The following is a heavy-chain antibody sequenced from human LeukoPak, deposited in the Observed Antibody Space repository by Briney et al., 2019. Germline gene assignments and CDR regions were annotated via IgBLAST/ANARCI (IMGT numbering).Heavy chain of an antibody. Sequence: GASVKVSCKASGYTFTAYYMHWVRQAPGQGLEWMGWINPNSGGTNYAQKFQGRVTMTRDTSISTAYMELSRLRSDDTAVYYCARAAAGFMRPFDYWGQGTLVTVSS. J-gene: IGHJ4*02. CDR2: INPNSGGT. CDR3: ARAAAGFMRPFDY. D-gene: IGHD6-13*01. V-gene: IGHV1-2*02. CDR1: GYTFTAYY.